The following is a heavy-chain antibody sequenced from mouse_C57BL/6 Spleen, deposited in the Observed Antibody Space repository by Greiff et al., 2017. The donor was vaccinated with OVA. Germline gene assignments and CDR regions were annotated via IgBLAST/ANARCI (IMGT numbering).Heavy chain of an antibody. CDR1: GYTFTDYY. V-gene: IGHV1-26*01. CDR2: INPNNGGT. CDR3: AVDYYGSSPYYFDY. Sequence: EVKLQQSGPELVKPGASVKISCKASGYTFTDYYMNWVKQSHGKSLEWIGDINPNNGGTNYNQKFKGKATLTVDKSSSTAYMELRSLTSEDSAIYYCAVDYYGSSPYYFDYWGQGTTLTVSS. D-gene: IGHD1-1*01. J-gene: IGHJ2*01.